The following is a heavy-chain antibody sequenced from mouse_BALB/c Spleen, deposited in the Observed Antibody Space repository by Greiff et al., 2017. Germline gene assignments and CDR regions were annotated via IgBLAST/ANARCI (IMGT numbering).Heavy chain of an antibody. Sequence: EVMLVESGGGLVKPGGSLTLSCAASGFTFSSYAMSWVRQTPEKRLEWVASISSGGSTYYPDSVKGRFTISRDNARNILYLQMSSLRSEDTAMYYCARGDGYLDYWGQGTTLTVSS. D-gene: IGHD2-3*01. CDR1: GFTFSSYA. CDR3: ARGDGYLDY. CDR2: ISSGGST. J-gene: IGHJ2*01. V-gene: IGHV5-6-5*01.